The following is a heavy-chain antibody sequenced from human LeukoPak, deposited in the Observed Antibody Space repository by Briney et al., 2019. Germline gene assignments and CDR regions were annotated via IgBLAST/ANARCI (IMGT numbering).Heavy chain of an antibody. Sequence: GGSLRLSCAASGFTFSDYYMSWIRQAPGEGLEWVSYISSSGSTIYYADSVKGRFTISRDNAKNSLYLQMNSLRAEDTAVYYCARPEVSDAFDIWGQGTMVTVSS. J-gene: IGHJ3*02. D-gene: IGHD3-16*02. V-gene: IGHV3-11*04. CDR1: GFTFSDYY. CDR3: ARPEVSDAFDI. CDR2: ISSSGSTI.